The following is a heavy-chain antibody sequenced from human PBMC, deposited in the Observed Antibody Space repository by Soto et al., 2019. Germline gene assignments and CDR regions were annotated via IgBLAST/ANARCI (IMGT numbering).Heavy chain of an antibody. V-gene: IGHV1-18*01. CDR1: GYTFTIYG. J-gene: IGHJ4*02. CDR2: ISAYNGNT. D-gene: IGHD6-6*01. CDR3: ARDRTHSSSSFGGY. Sequence: GASVKVSCKASGYTFTIYGISCVLQSPGQGLEWMGWISAYNGNTNYAQKLQGRVTMTTDTSTSTAYMELRSLRSDDTAVYYCARDRTHSSSSFGGYWGQGTLVTVSS.